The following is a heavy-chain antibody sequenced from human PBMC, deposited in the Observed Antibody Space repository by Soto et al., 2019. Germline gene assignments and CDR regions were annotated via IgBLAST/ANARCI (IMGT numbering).Heavy chain of an antibody. D-gene: IGHD6-19*01. V-gene: IGHV4-31*03. J-gene: IGHJ4*02. CDR3: ARDPSSGWLDY. CDR1: GGSISSGGYY. CDR2: IYYSGST. Sequence: PSETLSLTCTVSGGSISSGGYYWSWIRQHPGKGLEWIGYIYYSGSTYYNPSLKSRVTISVDRSKNQFSLKLSSVTAADTAVYYCARDPSSGWLDYWGQGTLVTVSS.